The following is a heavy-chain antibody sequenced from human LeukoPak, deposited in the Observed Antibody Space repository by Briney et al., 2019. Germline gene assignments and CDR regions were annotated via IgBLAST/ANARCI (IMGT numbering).Heavy chain of an antibody. CDR2: IKSKTDGGTT. CDR3: TTIAVAGTGSDYFDY. CDR1: GFTFSNAW. J-gene: IGHJ4*02. V-gene: IGHV3-15*01. Sequence: KPGGSPRLSCAASGFTFSNAWMSWVRQAPGKGLEWVGRIKSKTDGGTTDYAAPVKGRFTISRDDSKNTLYLQMNSLKTEDTAVYYCTTIAVAGTGSDYFDYWGQGTLVTVSS. D-gene: IGHD6-19*01.